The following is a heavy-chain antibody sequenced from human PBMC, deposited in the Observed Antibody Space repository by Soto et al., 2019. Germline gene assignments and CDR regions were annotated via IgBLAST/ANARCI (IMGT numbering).Heavy chain of an antibody. CDR1: GFTFSSYT. V-gene: IGHV3-23*01. D-gene: IGHD4-17*01. CDR3: AKDLRPDGVWDFDY. CDR2: INSGGRT. Sequence: EVPLLESGGGLVQPGGSLRLSCAASGFTFSSYTMNWVRQAPGKGLEWVSGINSGGRTYYADSVKGRFTISRDDSKNTLYLQIISLRAEDTAVYYCAKDLRPDGVWDFDYWGQGTLVTVSS. J-gene: IGHJ4*02.